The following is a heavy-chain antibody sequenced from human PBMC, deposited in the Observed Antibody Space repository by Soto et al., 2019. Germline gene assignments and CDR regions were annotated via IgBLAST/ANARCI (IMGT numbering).Heavy chain of an antibody. CDR3: ARDLGGTAAGHYYYYAMDV. J-gene: IGHJ6*02. CDR2: IKGDGSEK. D-gene: IGHD2-2*01. CDR1: GFTFSNYW. V-gene: IGHV3-7*01. Sequence: GGSLRLSCAASGFTFSNYWMNWVRQVPGKGLEWVANIKGDGSEKYFVDSVKGRFTLSRDNAKNSLYLQMNSLRAEDTATYYCARDLGGTAAGHYYYYAMDVWGQGTTVTVSS.